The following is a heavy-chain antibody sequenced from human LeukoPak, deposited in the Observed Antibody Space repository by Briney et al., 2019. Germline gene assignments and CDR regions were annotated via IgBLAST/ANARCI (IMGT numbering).Heavy chain of an antibody. J-gene: IGHJ4*02. CDR2: IYYSGST. CDR3: ARFERGYYGSGSYPYCFDY. V-gene: IGHV4-31*03. CDR1: GGSISSGGYY. Sequence: SETLSLTCTVSGGSISSGGYYWSWIRQHPGKGLEWIGYIYYSGSTYYNPSLKSRVTISVDTSKNQFSLKLSSVTAADTAVYYCARFERGYYGSGSYPYCFDYRGQGTLVTVSS. D-gene: IGHD3-10*01.